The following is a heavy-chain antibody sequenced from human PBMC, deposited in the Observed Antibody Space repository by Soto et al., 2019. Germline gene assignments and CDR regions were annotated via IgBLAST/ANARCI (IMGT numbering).Heavy chain of an antibody. Sequence: PGESLTTSCEGSGYSFTRYWIIWVLQMPGKGLECMGRIDPSDSYTNYSPSFQGHVTISADKSISTAYLQWSSLKASDTAMYYCASGGGNSPPPTKDAFDIWGQGTLVTVSS. V-gene: IGHV5-10-1*01. J-gene: IGHJ3*02. CDR3: ASGGGNSPPPTKDAFDI. CDR1: GYSFTRYW. CDR2: IDPSDSYT. D-gene: IGHD2-21*02.